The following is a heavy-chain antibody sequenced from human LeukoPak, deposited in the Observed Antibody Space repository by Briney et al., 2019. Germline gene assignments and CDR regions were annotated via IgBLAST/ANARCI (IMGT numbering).Heavy chain of an antibody. CDR3: AKSKSPYPMDYIFDF. V-gene: IGHV3-30*18. CDR2: ISNDGSIT. Sequence: GGSLRLSCAASGFTFSSYGMHWVRQAPGKGLEWVAVISNDGSITKYGDSVKGRFTISTDNSKNTLYVQINSLRNDDAAVYYCAKSKSPYPMDYIFDFWGQGTLVTVSS. CDR1: GFTFSSYG. D-gene: IGHD4-11*01. J-gene: IGHJ4*02.